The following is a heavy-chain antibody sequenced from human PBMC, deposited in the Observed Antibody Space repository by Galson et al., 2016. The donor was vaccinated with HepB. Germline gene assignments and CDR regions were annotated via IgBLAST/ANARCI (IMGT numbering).Heavy chain of an antibody. Sequence: LRLSCAASGFTFRRYEMNWVRQAPGTGLEWVSYISSSGTTIYYADSVKGRFTISRDNAKNSLYLQMTSLKAEDTAVYYCARDDRSGNYYDYYYFGMDVWGQGTTVTVSS. V-gene: IGHV3-48*03. CDR2: ISSSGTTI. D-gene: IGHD3-10*01. J-gene: IGHJ6*02. CDR1: GFTFRRYE. CDR3: ARDDRSGNYYDYYYFGMDV.